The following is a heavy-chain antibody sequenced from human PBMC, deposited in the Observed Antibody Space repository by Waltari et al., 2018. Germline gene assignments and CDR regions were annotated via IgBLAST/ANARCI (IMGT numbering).Heavy chain of an antibody. CDR2: IYYSGST. CDR3: ARGQGYSDYFDY. D-gene: IGHD5-18*01. J-gene: IGHJ4*02. V-gene: IGHV4-59*01. Sequence: QVQLQESGPGLVKPSATLSLPCTVSGGSISSYYWSWIRQPPGKGLEWIGYIYYSGSTNYNPSLKSRVTISVDTSKNQFSLKLSSVTAADTAVYYCARGQGYSDYFDYWGQGTLVTVSS. CDR1: GGSISSYY.